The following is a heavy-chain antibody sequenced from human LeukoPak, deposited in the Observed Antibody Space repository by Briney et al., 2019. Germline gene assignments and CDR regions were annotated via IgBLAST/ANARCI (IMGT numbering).Heavy chain of an antibody. D-gene: IGHD3-10*01. CDR2: IKQDGSEK. V-gene: IGHV3-7*01. CDR1: GFTFSSYW. J-gene: IGHJ6*03. CDR3: ARDFYGSGSYDSYYYYYYMDV. Sequence: GGSLRLSCAASGFTFSSYWMSWVRQAPGKGLEWVANIKQDGSEKYYVDSVKGRFTISRDNAKNSLYLQMNSLRAEDTAVYYCARDFYGSGSYDSYYYYYYMDVWGKGTTVTVS.